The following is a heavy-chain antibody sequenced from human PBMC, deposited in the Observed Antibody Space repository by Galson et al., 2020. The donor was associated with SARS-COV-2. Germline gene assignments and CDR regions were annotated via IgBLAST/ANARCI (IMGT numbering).Heavy chain of an antibody. Sequence: GESLKISCAASGFTFSSYGMHWVRQAPGKGLEWVALIWYDGSAKYYVDPVKGRFTIARDNYKNTVYLQRNSLRAEDTGVYYCAKGGPIVNYFYGMDVWGQGTTVTVSS. CDR2: IWYDGSAK. J-gene: IGHJ6*02. CDR1: GFTFSSYG. CDR3: AKGGPIVNYFYGMDV. D-gene: IGHD1-26*01. V-gene: IGHV3-33*06.